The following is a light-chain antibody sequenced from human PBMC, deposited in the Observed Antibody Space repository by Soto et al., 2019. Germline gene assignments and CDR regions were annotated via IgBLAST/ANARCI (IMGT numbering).Light chain of an antibody. Sequence: EIVMTQSPATLSVSPGERATLSCRASQSVSSNLAWYQQKPGQAPRLLIYGASTRATGIPARFSGSGSGTEFNLTISSLQSEDFAVYSCQKYNNWPQTFGQGTKVEIK. CDR3: QKYNNWPQT. J-gene: IGKJ1*01. V-gene: IGKV3-15*01. CDR2: GAS. CDR1: QSVSSN.